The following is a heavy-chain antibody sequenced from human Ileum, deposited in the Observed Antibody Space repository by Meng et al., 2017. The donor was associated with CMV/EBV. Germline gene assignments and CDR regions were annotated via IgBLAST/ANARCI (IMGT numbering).Heavy chain of an antibody. CDR1: GGSITSGNYY. J-gene: IGHJ4*02. CDR2: IYYSGSP. CDR3: VRQVVAASIDY. Sequence: QVQLQESGPGLVKPSQTLSLTCTVSGGSITSGNYYWSWIRQPPGRGLEWIGYIYYSGSPYYKPSLKSRVTISLDTSKNQFSLNLRSVTATDSAVYYCVRQVVAASIDYWGQGALVTVSS. D-gene: IGHD2-15*01. V-gene: IGHV4-30-4*08.